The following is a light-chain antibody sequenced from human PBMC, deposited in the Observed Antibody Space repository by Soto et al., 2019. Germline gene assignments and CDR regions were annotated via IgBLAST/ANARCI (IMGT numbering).Light chain of an antibody. CDR3: QQSFSTPQT. CDR1: QSIRNY. V-gene: IGKV1-39*01. J-gene: IGKJ1*01. Sequence: DIQMAQSPSSLYASVGDRVTITCRTSQSIRNYLNWYQQKAGDAPKLLIYAASTLQPGVTSRFSGSGSGTDFTLTISSLQPEDFATYYCQQSFSTPQTFGPGTKVEIK. CDR2: AAS.